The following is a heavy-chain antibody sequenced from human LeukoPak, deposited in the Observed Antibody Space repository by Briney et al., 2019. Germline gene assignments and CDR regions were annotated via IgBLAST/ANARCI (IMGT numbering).Heavy chain of an antibody. V-gene: IGHV3-74*01. D-gene: IGHD1-26*01. CDR2: INSDGSST. J-gene: IGHJ6*02. CDR1: GFTFSSYW. Sequence: GGSLRLSCAASGFTFSSYWMHWVRQAPGKGLVWVSHINSDGSSTSYADSVKGRFTISRDNAKNTLYLQMNSLRAEDTAVYYCVSSYDYYYYGLDVWGQGTTATVSS. CDR3: VSSYDYYYYGLDV.